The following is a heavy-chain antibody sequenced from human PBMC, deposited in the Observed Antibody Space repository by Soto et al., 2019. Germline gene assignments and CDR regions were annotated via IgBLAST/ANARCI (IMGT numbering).Heavy chain of an antibody. CDR2: IIPIFGTA. Sequence: QVQLVQSGAEVKKPGSSVKVSCKASGGTFSSYAISLVRQAPGQGLEWMGGIIPIFGTANYAQKFQGRVTITADESRRTAYMELSSLGSEDTAGYYCARGSLIAAAGTNWFDPGGQGNLGTVSS. CDR1: GGTFSSYA. J-gene: IGHJ5*02. V-gene: IGHV1-69*01. D-gene: IGHD6-13*01. CDR3: ARGSLIAAAGTNWFDP.